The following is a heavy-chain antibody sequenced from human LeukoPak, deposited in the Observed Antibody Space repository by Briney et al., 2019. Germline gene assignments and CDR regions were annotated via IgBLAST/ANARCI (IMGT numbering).Heavy chain of an antibody. CDR1: GYTFTSYG. V-gene: IGHV1-18*01. J-gene: IGHJ4*02. CDR2: ISAYNGNT. Sequence: ASVKVSCKASGYTFTSYGISWVRQAPGQGLEWMGWISAYNGNTNYAQKLQGRVTMTTDTSTSTAYMELRSLRSDDTAVYYCARDLRSSGYYQVDYWGQGTLVTVSS. D-gene: IGHD3-22*01. CDR3: ARDLRSSGYYQVDY.